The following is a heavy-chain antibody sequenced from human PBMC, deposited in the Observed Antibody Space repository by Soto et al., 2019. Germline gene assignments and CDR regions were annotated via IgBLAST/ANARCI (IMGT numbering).Heavy chain of an antibody. J-gene: IGHJ4*02. Sequence: GGSLRLSCAASGFTFSSYAMSWVRQAPGKGLEWVSDISGSGGSTYYADSVKGRFTISRDNSKNPLYLQMNSLRAEGKGVDYWAKDTFCIGSSPWRPPRYYFDYWGRGTLVTASS. CDR2: ISGSGGST. CDR1: GFTFSSYA. CDR3: AKDTFCIGSSPWRPPRYYFDY. V-gene: IGHV3-23*01. D-gene: IGHD2-15*01.